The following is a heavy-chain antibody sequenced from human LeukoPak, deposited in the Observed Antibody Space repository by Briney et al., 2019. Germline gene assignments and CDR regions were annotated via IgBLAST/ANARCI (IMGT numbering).Heavy chain of an antibody. D-gene: IGHD2-2*01. V-gene: IGHV3-30*02. CDR2: IQYDGSNK. CDR1: GFSFSTYA. J-gene: IGHJ4*02. Sequence: GGSLRLSCAASGFSFSTYAMHWVRQAPGKGLEWVAFIQYDGSNKYYTDSVKGRFTISRDNSKNTLYLQMNSLSAEDTAVYYCAKEGSSSWPSSDYWGQGTLVTVSS. CDR3: AKEGSSSWPSSDY.